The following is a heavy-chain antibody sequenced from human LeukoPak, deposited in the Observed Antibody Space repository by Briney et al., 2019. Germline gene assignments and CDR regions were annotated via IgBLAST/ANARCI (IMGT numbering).Heavy chain of an antibody. CDR3: TRGTIVGATGNFDY. V-gene: IGHV1-2*06. CDR2: INPVNGGT. J-gene: IGHJ4*02. Sequence: ASVKVSCKASGYTFTDYYLHWVRQAPGQGLEWMGRINPVNGGTHFAQKFQDRVTMTRDTSITTAYMELSSLRSDDTAVYYCTRGTIVGATGNFDYWGQGTLVTVSS. D-gene: IGHD1-26*01. CDR1: GYTFTDYY.